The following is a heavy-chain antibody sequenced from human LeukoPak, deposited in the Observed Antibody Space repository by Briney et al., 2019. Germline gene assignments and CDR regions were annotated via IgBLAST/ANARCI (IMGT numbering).Heavy chain of an antibody. Sequence: PGGSLRLSCAASGFTFSNYAMNWVRQAPGKGLEWVSAVSGSGDTTHYADSVEGRFIISRDNSKKTLYLQMNSLRAEDTALYYCAKNAGLPYCTSTSCPLDPCGQGTLVSVSS. CDR3: AKNAGLPYCTSTSCPLDP. J-gene: IGHJ5*02. CDR2: VSGSGDTT. CDR1: GFTFSNYA. D-gene: IGHD2-2*01. V-gene: IGHV3-23*01.